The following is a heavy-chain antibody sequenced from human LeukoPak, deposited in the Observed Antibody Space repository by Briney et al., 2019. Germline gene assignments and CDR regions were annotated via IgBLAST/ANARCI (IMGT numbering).Heavy chain of an antibody. J-gene: IGHJ4*02. CDR3: ARYGSGSYLKDSFDH. V-gene: IGHV3-74*01. Sequence: GGSLRLSCAASGFAFSNYWMHWVRQAPGKGLVWVSQITADGSETTYADSVKGRFTIFRDNAKNTLFLQMNSLRDEDTAVYYCARYGSGSYLKDSFDHWGQGTLVTVSS. CDR2: ITADGSET. CDR1: GFAFSNYW. D-gene: IGHD3-10*01.